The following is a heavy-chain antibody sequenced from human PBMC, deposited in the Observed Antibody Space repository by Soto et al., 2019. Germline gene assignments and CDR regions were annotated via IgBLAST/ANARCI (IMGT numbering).Heavy chain of an antibody. Sequence: ASVKVSCKTSGYSFTKYGLHWVRQAPGQRLEWMGWINPGNGDTKYSQKFQGRVTITRDTSATTAYMELSSLRSEDSAVFYCARTDCGSTSCYNYYYGMDVWGQGTTVTVSS. CDR1: GYSFTKYG. CDR2: INPGNGDT. CDR3: ARTDCGSTSCYNYYYGMDV. J-gene: IGHJ6*02. V-gene: IGHV1-3*01. D-gene: IGHD2-2*01.